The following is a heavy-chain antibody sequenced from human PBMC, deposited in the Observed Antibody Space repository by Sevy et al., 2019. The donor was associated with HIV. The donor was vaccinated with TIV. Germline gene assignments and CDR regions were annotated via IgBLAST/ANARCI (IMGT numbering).Heavy chain of an antibody. J-gene: IGHJ6*02. CDR2: VSRTRNFI. CDR1: GFTLSDYA. Sequence: GGSLRFSCAASGFTLSDYAMSWIRQTPGKGLEWIAFVSRTRNFIYYADSVRGRFTISRDNAKDSLYLQMNSLRADDTAVYYCARDEGMEVIGSIYKYHFYGFDVRGLGTTVTVSS. CDR3: ARDEGMEVIGSIYKYHFYGFDV. D-gene: IGHD3-10*01. V-gene: IGHV3-11*01.